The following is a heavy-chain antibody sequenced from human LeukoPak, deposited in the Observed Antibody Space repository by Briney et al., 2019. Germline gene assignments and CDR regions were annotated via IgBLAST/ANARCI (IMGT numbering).Heavy chain of an antibody. D-gene: IGHD3-16*01. V-gene: IGHV1-8*01. Sequence: PGASVKVFCKASGYTFTSYDINWVRQATGQGLEWMGWMNPNSGNTGYAQKFQGRVTMTRNTSISTAYMELSSLRSEDTAVYYCARALGDGDYYYMDVWGKGTTVTVSS. CDR2: MNPNSGNT. CDR1: GYTFTSYD. CDR3: ARALGDGDYYYMDV. J-gene: IGHJ6*03.